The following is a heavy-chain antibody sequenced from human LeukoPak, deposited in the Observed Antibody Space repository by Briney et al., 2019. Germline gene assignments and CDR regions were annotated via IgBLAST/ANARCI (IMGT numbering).Heavy chain of an antibody. Sequence: ASVKVSCRASGYTFTSYGISWVRQAPGQGLEWMGWISAYNGNTNYAQKLQGRVTMTTDTSTSTAYMELRSLRSDDTAVYYCARSCYGAGSYRWFDPWGQGTLVTVSS. D-gene: IGHD3-10*01. CDR3: ARSCYGAGSYRWFDP. J-gene: IGHJ5*02. CDR2: ISAYNGNT. CDR1: GYTFTSYG. V-gene: IGHV1-18*04.